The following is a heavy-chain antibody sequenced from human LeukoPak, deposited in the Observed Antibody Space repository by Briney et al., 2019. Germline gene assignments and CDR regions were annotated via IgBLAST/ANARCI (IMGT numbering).Heavy chain of an antibody. J-gene: IGHJ4*02. Sequence: ASVKVSCKASGYTFTSYDINWVRQATGQGLEWMGWMNPNSANTGYAQKFQGRVTMTRNTSISTAYMELSRLRSDDTAVYYCARADSSGWSESFDYWGQGTLVTVSS. CDR3: ARADSSGWSESFDY. D-gene: IGHD6-19*01. V-gene: IGHV1-8*01. CDR1: GYTFTSYD. CDR2: MNPNSANT.